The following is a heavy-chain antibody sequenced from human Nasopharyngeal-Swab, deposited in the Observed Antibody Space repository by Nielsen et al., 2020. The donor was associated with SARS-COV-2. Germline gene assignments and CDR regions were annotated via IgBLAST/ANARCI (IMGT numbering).Heavy chain of an antibody. D-gene: IGHD4-17*01. CDR1: GFTVSSNY. V-gene: IGHV3-66*02. CDR2: IYSDGST. J-gene: IGHJ4*02. Sequence: GESLKISCAASGFTVSSNYMSWVRQAPGKGLEWVSVIYSDGSTYYADSVKGRFTISRDNSKNTLYLQMNSLRAEDTAVYYCARDGDYTLDYWGQGTLVTVSS. CDR3: ARDGDYTLDY.